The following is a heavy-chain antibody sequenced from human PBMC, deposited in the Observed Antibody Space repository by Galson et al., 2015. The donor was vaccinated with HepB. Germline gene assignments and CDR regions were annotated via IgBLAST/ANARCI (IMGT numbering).Heavy chain of an antibody. J-gene: IGHJ3*02. CDR2: ISSSSSYI. V-gene: IGHV3-21*01. CDR3: ASWAPLTMISRWGAFDI. CDR1: GFTFSSYS. Sequence: SLRLSCAASGFTFSSYSMNWVRQAPGKGLEWVSSISSSSSYIYYADSVKGRFTISRDNAKNSLYLQMNSLRAEDTAVYYCASWAPLTMISRWGAFDIWGQGTMVTVSS. D-gene: IGHD3-22*01.